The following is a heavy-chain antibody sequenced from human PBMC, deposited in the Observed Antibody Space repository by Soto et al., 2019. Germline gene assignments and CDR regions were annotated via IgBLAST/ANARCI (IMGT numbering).Heavy chain of an antibody. D-gene: IGHD2-2*01. J-gene: IGHJ6*02. CDR1: GYTFTGYY. V-gene: IGHV1-2*02. Sequence: GASVKVSCKASGYTFTGYYMHWVRQAPGQGLEWMGWINPNSGGTNYAQKFQGRVTMTRDTSISTAYMELSRLRSDDTAVYYCASAPVHCSSTSCYEGGGYYYYGMDVWGQGTTVTVSS. CDR2: INPNSGGT. CDR3: ASAPVHCSSTSCYEGGGYYYYGMDV.